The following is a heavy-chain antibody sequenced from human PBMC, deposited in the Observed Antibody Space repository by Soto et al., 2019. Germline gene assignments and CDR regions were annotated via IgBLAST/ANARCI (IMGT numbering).Heavy chain of an antibody. D-gene: IGHD3-22*01. J-gene: IGHJ6*02. CDR2: INHSGST. CDR1: GGSFSGYY. Sequence: PSETLSLTCAVYGGSFSGYYWSWIRQPPGKGLEWIGEINHSGSTNYNPSLKSQVTISVDTSKNQFSLKLSSVTAADTAVYYCAGPYYYDSSGPTEFDVPSTNYYYYYGMDVWGQGTTVTVSS. V-gene: IGHV4-34*01. CDR3: AGPYYYDSSGPTEFDVPSTNYYYYYGMDV.